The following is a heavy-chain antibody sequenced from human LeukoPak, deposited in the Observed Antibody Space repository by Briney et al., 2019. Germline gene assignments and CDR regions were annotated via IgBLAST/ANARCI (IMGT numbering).Heavy chain of an antibody. Sequence: SETLSLTCTVSGGSISSYYWSWIRQPPGKGLEWIGYIYYSGSTNYNPSLKSRVTISVDTSKNQFSLKLSSVTAADTAVYYCARASSYGGLIDYWGQGTLVTVSS. J-gene: IGHJ4*02. CDR3: ARASSYGGLIDY. CDR2: IYYSGST. V-gene: IGHV4-59*01. CDR1: GGSISSYY. D-gene: IGHD5-18*01.